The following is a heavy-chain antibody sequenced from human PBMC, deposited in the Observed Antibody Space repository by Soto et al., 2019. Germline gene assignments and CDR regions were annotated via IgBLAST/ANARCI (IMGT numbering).Heavy chain of an antibody. J-gene: IGHJ4*02. D-gene: IGHD3-3*01. CDR3: ASVLPFLEWFGYFDY. CDR2: IYHSGST. V-gene: IGHV4-38-2*01. CDR1: GYSISSGYY. Sequence: PSETLSLTCAVSGYSISSGYYWGWIRQPPGKGLEWIGSIYHSGSTYYNPSLKSRVTISVDTSKNQFSLKLSSVTAADTAVYYCASVLPFLEWFGYFDYWGQGTLVTVSS.